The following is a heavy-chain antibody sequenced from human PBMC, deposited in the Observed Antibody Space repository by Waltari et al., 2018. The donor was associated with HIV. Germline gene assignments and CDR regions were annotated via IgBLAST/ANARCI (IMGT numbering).Heavy chain of an antibody. J-gene: IGHJ4*02. CDR1: GGTFRRCG. V-gene: IGHV1-69*01. Sequence: HVQLVQSGAEVKKPGSSVKVSCKASGGTFRRCGISWVRQAPGHGPEWMGDIIPMVDIANDAQIVQGRRSITADESTSTAYMELSSLRSEDTAIYYCARGDLPRVNGDERYYFDSWGQGTLVTVSS. CDR2: IIPMVDIA. D-gene: IGHD4-17*01. CDR3: ARGDLPRVNGDERYYFDS.